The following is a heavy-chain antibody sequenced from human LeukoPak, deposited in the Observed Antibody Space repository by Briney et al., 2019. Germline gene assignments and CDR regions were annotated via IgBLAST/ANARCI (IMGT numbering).Heavy chain of an antibody. CDR2: FDPEDGET. D-gene: IGHD3-22*01. V-gene: IGHV1-24*01. CDR1: GCTLTELS. Sequence: ASVKVSCKVSGCTLTELSMHWVRQAPGKGLEWMGGFDPEDGETIYAQKFQGRVTMTEDTSTDTAYMELSSLRSEDTAVYYCATMYYDSSGYSWFDPWGQGTLVTVSS. J-gene: IGHJ5*02. CDR3: ATMYYDSSGYSWFDP.